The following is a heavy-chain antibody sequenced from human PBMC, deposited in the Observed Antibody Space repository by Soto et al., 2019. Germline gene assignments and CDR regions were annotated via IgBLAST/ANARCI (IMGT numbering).Heavy chain of an antibody. CDR1: GGTFSSYA. Sequence: QVQLVQSGAEVKKPGSSVEVSCKASGGTFSSYAISWVRQAPGQGLGWMGGIIPIFGTANYAQKFQGRVTITADESTSTAYMELSSLRSEDTALYYCARGGVGVVVANFDPWGQGTLVTVSS. CDR3: ARGGVGVVVANFDP. D-gene: IGHD2-15*01. V-gene: IGHV1-69*01. J-gene: IGHJ5*02. CDR2: IIPIFGTA.